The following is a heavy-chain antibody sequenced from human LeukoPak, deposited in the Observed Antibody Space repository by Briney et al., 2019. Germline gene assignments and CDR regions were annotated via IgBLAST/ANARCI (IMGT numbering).Heavy chain of an antibody. V-gene: IGHV3-48*02. D-gene: IGHD2-15*01. CDR3: ARDFTGGSCTFDY. Sequence: SGGSLRLSCAASGFTFSSYSMNWVRQAPGKGLEWVSYISSSSSTMYYADSVKGRFTISRDNAKNSLYLQMNSLRDGDTAVYYCARDFTGGSCTFDYWGQGTLVTVSS. CDR1: GFTFSSYS. CDR2: ISSSSSTM. J-gene: IGHJ4*02.